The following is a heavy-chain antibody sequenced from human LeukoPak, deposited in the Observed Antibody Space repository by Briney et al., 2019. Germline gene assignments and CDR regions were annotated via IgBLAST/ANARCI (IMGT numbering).Heavy chain of an antibody. J-gene: IGHJ4*02. CDR3: GRSGDFWSGSGVAY. Sequence: PGGSLRLSCAASGFTFSNYWMYWVRQAPGKGLVWVSQIKSDGNITNYADSVKGRLTISRDNAKNTLFLQMNSLRAEDTAVYYCGRSGDFWSGSGVAYWGQGTLVTVSS. D-gene: IGHD3-3*01. V-gene: IGHV3-74*01. CDR2: IKSDGNIT. CDR1: GFTFSNYW.